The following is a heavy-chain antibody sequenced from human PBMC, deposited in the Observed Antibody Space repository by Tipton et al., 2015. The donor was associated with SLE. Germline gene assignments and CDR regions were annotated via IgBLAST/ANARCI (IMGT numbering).Heavy chain of an antibody. CDR2: IYYTGST. V-gene: IGHV4-59*11. CDR3: ARGNQHSGYDGFDY. J-gene: IGHJ4*02. Sequence: TLSLTCTVSGDSIISHYWSWFRQPPGKGLEWLGYIYYTGSTNYNPSLKSRVTMSVDTSKNQVSLKLSSVTAADTAIYYCARGNQHSGYDGFDYWGQGTLVTVSS. CDR1: GDSIISHY. D-gene: IGHD5-12*01.